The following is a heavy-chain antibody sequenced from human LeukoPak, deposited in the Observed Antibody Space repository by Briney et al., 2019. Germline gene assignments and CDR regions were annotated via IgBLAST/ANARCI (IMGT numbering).Heavy chain of an antibody. D-gene: IGHD3-9*01. CDR1: GYSFTSYW. CDR2: IDPSDSYT. J-gene: IGHJ4*02. CDR3: ARLDYSDISTHD. V-gene: IGHV5-10-1*01. Sequence: GESLKSSCKGSGYSFTSYWISWVGQMPGKGLEGMGRIDPSDSYTNYSPSFQGHVTISADTSFTTDYLEWSSLNALDPAMYYCARLDYSDISTHDWGQGTLVTVSS.